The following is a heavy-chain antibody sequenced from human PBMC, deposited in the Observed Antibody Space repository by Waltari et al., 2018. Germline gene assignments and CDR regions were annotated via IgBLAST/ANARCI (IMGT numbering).Heavy chain of an antibody. V-gene: IGHV4-34*01. CDR2: INHSGST. D-gene: IGHD2-15*01. Sequence: QVQLQQWGAGLLKPSETLSLTCAVYGGSFSGYYWSWIRQPPGKGLEWIGEINHSGSTNYNPSLKSRVTISVATSKNQFSLKLSSVTAADTAVYYCARWSRGYCSGGSCYWDYGMDVWGQGTTVTVSS. CDR3: ARWSRGYCSGGSCYWDYGMDV. J-gene: IGHJ6*02. CDR1: GGSFSGYY.